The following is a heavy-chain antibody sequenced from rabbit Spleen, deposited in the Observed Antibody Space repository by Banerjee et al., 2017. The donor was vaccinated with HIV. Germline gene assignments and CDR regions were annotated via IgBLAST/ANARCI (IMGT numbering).Heavy chain of an antibody. J-gene: IGHJ6*01. D-gene: IGHD1-1*01. V-gene: IGHV1S47*01. CDR2: IEPIFGIT. CDR3: VRDTSSSFSSYGMDL. Sequence: QEQLVESGGGLVQPGGSLKLSCNASGFDFSNCGVSWVRQAPGKGLEWIGYIEPIFGITYYANWVNGRFSISRENAQNTVFLQMTSLTAADTATYFCVRDTSSSFSSYGMDLWGPGTLVTVS. CDR1: GFDFSNCG.